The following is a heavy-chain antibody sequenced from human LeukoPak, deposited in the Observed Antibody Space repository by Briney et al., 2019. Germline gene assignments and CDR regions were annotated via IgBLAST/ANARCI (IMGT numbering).Heavy chain of an antibody. CDR1: GYTFTSYD. CDR3: ARVISGSFNWFDP. D-gene: IGHD1-26*01. CDR2: MNPNSGNT. J-gene: IGHJ5*02. Sequence: ASVKVSCKASGYTFTSYDINWVRQATGQGLEWMGWMNPNSGNTGYAQKFQGRVTMTRNTSISTAYMELSGLRSEDTAVYYCARVISGSFNWFDPWGQGTLVTVSS. V-gene: IGHV1-8*01.